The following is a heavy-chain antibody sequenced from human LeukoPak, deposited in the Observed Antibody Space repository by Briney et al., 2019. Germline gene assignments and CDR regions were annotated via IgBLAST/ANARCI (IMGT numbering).Heavy chain of an antibody. CDR3: ARVATIFGGVIDALDY. CDR2: ISSSGSTI. V-gene: IGHV3-11*01. J-gene: IGHJ4*02. CDR1: GFTFSDYY. D-gene: IGHD3-3*01. Sequence: GGSLRLSCAASGFTFSDYYMSWIRQAPGKGLEWVSYISSSGSTIYYADSVKGRFTISRDNAKNSLYLQMNSLRAEDTAVYYCARVATIFGGVIDALDYWGQGTLVTVSS.